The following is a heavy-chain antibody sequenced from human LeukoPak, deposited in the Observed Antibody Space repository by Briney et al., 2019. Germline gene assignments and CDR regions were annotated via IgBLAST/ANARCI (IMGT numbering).Heavy chain of an antibody. J-gene: IGHJ1*01. CDR3: ARRRYYDGSGYLE. V-gene: IGHV4-39*01. D-gene: IGHD3-22*01. CDR1: GDSVSRSDSY. Sequence: PSETLSLTCSVSGDSVSRSDSYWDWIRQPPGKGLEWIGTIYHGGRTYYSPSLKSRVTMSVDPSNNQFSLNLRSVTAADTAVYYCARRRYYDGSGYLEWGQGTLLSVSS. CDR2: IYHGGRT.